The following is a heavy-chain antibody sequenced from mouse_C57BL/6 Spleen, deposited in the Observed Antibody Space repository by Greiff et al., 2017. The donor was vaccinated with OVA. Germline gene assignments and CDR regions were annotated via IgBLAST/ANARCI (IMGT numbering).Heavy chain of an antibody. CDR1: GFTFSSYG. V-gene: IGHV5-6*01. D-gene: IGHD1-1*01. Sequence: EVKLVESGGDLVKPGGSLKLSCAASGFTFSSYGMSWVRQTPDKRLEWVATISSGGSYNYYPDSVKGRFTISRDNAKNTLYLQMSSLKSEDTAMYYCARQGITTVVAPNYFDYWGQGTTLTVSS. CDR3: ARQGITTVVAPNYFDY. J-gene: IGHJ2*01. CDR2: ISSGGSYN.